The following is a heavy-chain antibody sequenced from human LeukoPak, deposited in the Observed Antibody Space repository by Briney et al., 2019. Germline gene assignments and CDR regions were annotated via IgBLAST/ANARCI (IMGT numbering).Heavy chain of an antibody. CDR1: GGSISSSGYY. J-gene: IGHJ4*02. CDR3: ASYIMITFGGVIVNSEYYFDY. Sequence: PSETLSLTCTVSGGSISSSGYYWGWIRQPPGKGLEWIGSIYYSGSTYYNPSLKSRVTISVDTSKNQFSLKLSPVTAADTAVYYCASYIMITFGGVIVNSEYYFDYWGQGTLVTVSS. D-gene: IGHD3-16*02. V-gene: IGHV4-39*07. CDR2: IYYSGST.